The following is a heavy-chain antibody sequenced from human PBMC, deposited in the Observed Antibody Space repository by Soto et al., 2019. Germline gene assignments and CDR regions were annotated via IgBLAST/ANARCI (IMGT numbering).Heavy chain of an antibody. D-gene: IGHD5-18*01. J-gene: IGHJ4*02. CDR2: ISNSGST. CDR3: ATESGSTYGYFDF. V-gene: IGHV4-30-4*01. CDR1: GGSVTSDEDY. Sequence: SETLSLTCTVSGGSVTSDEDYWTWIRQSPGKGLEWIGYISNSGSTGYNPSLKTRLSMSVDRSKNQFTLRLTSVTAADTAVYFCATESGSTYGYFDFWGQGTLVTVSS.